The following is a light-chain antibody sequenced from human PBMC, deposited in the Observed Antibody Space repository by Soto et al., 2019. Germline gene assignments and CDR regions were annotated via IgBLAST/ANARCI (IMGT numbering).Light chain of an antibody. CDR2: KVS. Sequence: DIQMSQSPSSLSASVGNRVTLTCRASQNISPWLAWYQQKPGKARKFLIYKVSNLESGVTSRFSGSGSGTDFIFTISSLQPEDFATYYCQQSYSTPPTVGPGTKVEIK. J-gene: IGKJ1*01. CDR3: QQSYSTPPT. V-gene: IGKV1-5*03. CDR1: QNISPW.